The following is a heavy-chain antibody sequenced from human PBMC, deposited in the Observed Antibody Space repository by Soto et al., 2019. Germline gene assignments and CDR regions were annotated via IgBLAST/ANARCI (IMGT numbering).Heavy chain of an antibody. CDR3: AKTAGTIYYYDGMDV. Sequence: EVQLLESGGGWVQPGGSLRLSCAASGFAFSPYAVSWVRQAPGKGREWVSSIGSVGSVTYYAGSVRGRFTISRDNSKNMLSLQMIRLRAEDTAVYYCAKTAGTIYYYDGMDVWGQGTAVTVS. D-gene: IGHD1-7*01. J-gene: IGHJ6*02. CDR1: GFAFSPYA. V-gene: IGHV3-23*01. CDR2: IGSVGSVT.